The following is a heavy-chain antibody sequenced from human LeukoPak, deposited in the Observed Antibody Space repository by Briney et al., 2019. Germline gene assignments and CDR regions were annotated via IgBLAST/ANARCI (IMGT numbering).Heavy chain of an antibody. CDR3: ARQYTGIDY. CDR1: GGSISSSSYY. D-gene: IGHD2-2*02. Sequence: PSETLSLTCTVSGGSISSSSYYWGWLRQPPGKGLEWFGSIYDSGSTYYNPSPKTRVPISVDTSNNQFSLKLSSVTATDTAVFYCARQYTGIDYWGQGTLVTVSS. J-gene: IGHJ4*02. CDR2: IYDSGST. V-gene: IGHV4-39*01.